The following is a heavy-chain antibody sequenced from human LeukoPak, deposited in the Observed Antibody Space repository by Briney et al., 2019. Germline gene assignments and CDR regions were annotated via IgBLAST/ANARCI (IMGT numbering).Heavy chain of an antibody. V-gene: IGHV4-34*01. D-gene: IGHD3-3*01. CDR3: ARGITIFGVGYNWFDP. CDR2: INHSGST. CDR1: GGSFSGYY. J-gene: IGHJ5*02. Sequence: SETLSLTCAVYGGSFSGYYWSWIRQPLGKGLEWIGEINHSGSTNYNPSLKNRVTISVDTSKNQFSLKLSSVTAADTAVYYCARGITIFGVGYNWFDPWGQGTLVTVSS.